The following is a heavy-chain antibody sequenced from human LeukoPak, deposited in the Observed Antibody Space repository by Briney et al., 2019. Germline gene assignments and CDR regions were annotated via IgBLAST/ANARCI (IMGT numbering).Heavy chain of an antibody. CDR1: GYTFTSYD. CDR2: LHPNSGDT. J-gene: IGHJ6*03. Sequence: ASVKVSCKASGYTFTSYDIKWVRQATGQGLEWMGWLHPNSGDTGYAQKFQGRVTITRNTSISTAYMELSSLRSEDTAVYYCASEYSSSQGMDVWGKGTTVTVSS. CDR3: ASEYSSSQGMDV. V-gene: IGHV1-8*01. D-gene: IGHD6-6*01.